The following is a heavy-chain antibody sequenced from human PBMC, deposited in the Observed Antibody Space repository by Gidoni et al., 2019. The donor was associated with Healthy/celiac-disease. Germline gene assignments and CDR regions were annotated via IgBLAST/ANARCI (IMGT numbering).Heavy chain of an antibody. Sequence: QVQLVESGGGVVQPGRSPRLPCTASGFTISNYATHWVRQAPGKGLEWVTVSSYDGSNKFYAESVKGRFTISRDNSKNTLYLQMNSLRVEDTAVYSCARDFHPLAVAGNPTFPDYWGQGTLVTVSS. CDR2: SSYDGSNK. J-gene: IGHJ4*02. D-gene: IGHD6-19*01. V-gene: IGHV3-30-3*01. CDR1: GFTISNYA. CDR3: ARDFHPLAVAGNPTFPDY.